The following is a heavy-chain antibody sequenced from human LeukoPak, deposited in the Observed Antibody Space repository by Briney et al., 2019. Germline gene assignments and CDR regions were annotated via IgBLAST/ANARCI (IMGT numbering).Heavy chain of an antibody. J-gene: IGHJ5*02. V-gene: IGHV4-59*01. CDR3: AREKTEDIVATIGWFDP. CDR1: GGSISSYY. CDR2: IYYSGST. Sequence: SETLSLTCTVSGGSISSYYWSWIRQPPGKGLEWIGYIYYSGSTNYNPSLKSRVTISVDTSKNQFPLKLSSVTAADTAVYYCAREKTEDIVATIGWFDPWGQGTLVTVSS. D-gene: IGHD5-12*01.